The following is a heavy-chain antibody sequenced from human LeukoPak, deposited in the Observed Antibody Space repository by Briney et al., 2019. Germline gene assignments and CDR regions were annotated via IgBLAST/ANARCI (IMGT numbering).Heavy chain of an antibody. V-gene: IGHV1-18*01. CDR1: GGTFSSYA. CDR2: ISAYNGNT. J-gene: IGHJ4*02. Sequence: ASAKVSCKASGGTFSSYAISWVRQAPGQGLEWMGWISAYNGNTNYAQKLQGRVTMTTDTSTTTAYMELRSLRSDDTAVYYCARLGYSYGLYYFDYWGQGTLVTVSS. CDR3: ARLGYSYGLYYFDY. D-gene: IGHD5-18*01.